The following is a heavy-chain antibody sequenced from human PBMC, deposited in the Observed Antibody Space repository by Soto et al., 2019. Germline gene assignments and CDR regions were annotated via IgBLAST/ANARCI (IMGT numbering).Heavy chain of an antibody. CDR1: GFTFSSYA. D-gene: IGHD3-22*01. J-gene: IGHJ6*02. CDR3: AKNGNGGYYRGEYYYGMDV. Sequence: HPGGSLRLSYAASGFTFSSYAMSWVRQAPGKGLEWVSAISGSGGSTYYADSVKGRFTISRDNSKNTLYLQMNSLRAEDTAVYYCAKNGNGGYYRGEYYYGMDVWGQGTTVTVS. V-gene: IGHV3-23*01. CDR2: ISGSGGST.